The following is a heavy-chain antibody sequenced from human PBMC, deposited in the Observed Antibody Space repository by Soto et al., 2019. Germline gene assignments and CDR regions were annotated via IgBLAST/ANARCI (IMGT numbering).Heavy chain of an antibody. D-gene: IGHD3-9*01. CDR3: ARDRPERSRLRSFGWLSKGLFEY. V-gene: IGHV3-11*01. Sequence: GGSLRLSCAASGFTFSDYYMSWIRQAPGKGLEWVSYISGSGNTIYYADSVKGRLTISRDNAKNSLYLQLNSLRAEDTAVYYCARDRPERSRLRSFGWLSKGLFEYWGRGTLVTVSS. CDR1: GFTFSDYY. CDR2: ISGSGNTI. J-gene: IGHJ4*02.